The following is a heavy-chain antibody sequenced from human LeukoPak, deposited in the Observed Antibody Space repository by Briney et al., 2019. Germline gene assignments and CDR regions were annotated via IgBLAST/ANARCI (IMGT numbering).Heavy chain of an antibody. Sequence: PSETLSLTCTVSGGSISSYYWSWIRQPPGKGLEWIGYNYYSGSTNYNPSLKSRVTISVDTSQNQFSLKLNSVTAADTAVYYCVREILYCSGGSCYRGPFDNWGQGTLVTVSA. J-gene: IGHJ4*02. D-gene: IGHD2-15*01. V-gene: IGHV4-59*12. CDR3: VREILYCSGGSCYRGPFDN. CDR2: NYYSGST. CDR1: GGSISSYY.